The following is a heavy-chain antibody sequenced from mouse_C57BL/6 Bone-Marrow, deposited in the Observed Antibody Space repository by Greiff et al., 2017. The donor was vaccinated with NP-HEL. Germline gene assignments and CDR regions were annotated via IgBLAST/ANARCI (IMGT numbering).Heavy chain of an antibody. D-gene: IGHD4-1*01. CDR1: GYTFTSYW. Sequence: QVQLQQPGAELVKPGASVKLSCKASGYTFTSYWMQWVKQRPGQGLEWIGEIDPSDSYTNYNHKFNGKAKLTVDTSSSTAYMQLSSLTSEDSAVYYCARIGLGLFAHWGQGTLVTVSS. V-gene: IGHV1-50*01. CDR3: ARIGLGLFAH. J-gene: IGHJ3*01. CDR2: IDPSDSYT.